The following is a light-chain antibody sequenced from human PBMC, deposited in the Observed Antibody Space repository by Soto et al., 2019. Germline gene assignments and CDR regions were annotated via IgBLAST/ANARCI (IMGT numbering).Light chain of an antibody. CDR1: QSVSTN. J-gene: IGKJ3*01. Sequence: EIVMTQSPATLSVSPGERATLSCRASQSVSTNLAWYQQKPGQAPRLPISGASTRATGIPARFSGSGSGTEFTLTISSLQSEDFAVYYCQQYNNWPLFTFGPGTKVDIK. CDR3: QQYNNWPLFT. CDR2: GAS. V-gene: IGKV3-15*01.